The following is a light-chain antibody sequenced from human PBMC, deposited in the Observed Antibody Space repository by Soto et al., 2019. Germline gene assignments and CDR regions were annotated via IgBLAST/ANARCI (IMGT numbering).Light chain of an antibody. Sequence: DIVMTQSPDSLAVSLGERATINRKSSQSVLYSSNNKNYLAWYQQKPGQPPKLLIYWASTRESGVPDRFSGSGSGTDFTLTISSLQAEDVAVYYCQQYYSTFLTFGGGTKVEIK. CDR2: WAS. V-gene: IGKV4-1*01. CDR3: QQYYSTFLT. J-gene: IGKJ4*01. CDR1: QSVLYSSNNKNY.